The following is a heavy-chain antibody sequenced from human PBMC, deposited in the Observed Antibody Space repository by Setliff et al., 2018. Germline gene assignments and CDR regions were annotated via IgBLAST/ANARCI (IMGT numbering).Heavy chain of an antibody. V-gene: IGHV3-7*01. CDR1: GLSYINDW. Sequence: GGSLRLSCTASGLSYINDWVSWVRQAPGKGLEWLASINPHGSEKYYVDSVKGRFTISRDNAKNSLYLDLNSLRGEDMAVYYCARDGGTAMVKTYYYGLDVWGQGTTVTVSS. CDR3: ARDGGTAMVKTYYYGLDV. D-gene: IGHD5-18*01. J-gene: IGHJ6*02. CDR2: INPHGSEK.